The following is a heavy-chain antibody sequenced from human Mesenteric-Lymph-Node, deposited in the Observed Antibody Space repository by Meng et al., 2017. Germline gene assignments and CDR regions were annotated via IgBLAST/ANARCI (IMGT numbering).Heavy chain of an antibody. V-gene: IGHV3-49*03. CDR1: GFTFGDYA. CDR3: TRGHTVTTVTIVIYYYYGMDV. CDR2: IRSKAYGGTT. Sequence: GESLKISCTASGFTFGDYAMSWFRQAPGKGLEWVGFIRSKAYGGTTEYAASVKGRFTVSRDDSKSIAYLQMNSLQTEDTAVYYCTRGHTVTTVTIVIYYYYGMDVWGQGTTVTVSS. J-gene: IGHJ6*02. D-gene: IGHD4-17*01.